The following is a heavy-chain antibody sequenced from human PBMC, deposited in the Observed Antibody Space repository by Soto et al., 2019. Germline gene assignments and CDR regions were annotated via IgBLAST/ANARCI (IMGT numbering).Heavy chain of an antibody. V-gene: IGHV4-34*01. CDR2: INHSGST. J-gene: IGHJ5*02. CDR1: GGSFSGYY. CDR3: ARGGEQLGNWFDP. D-gene: IGHD6-6*01. Sequence: SETLSLTCAVYGGSFSGYYWSWIRQPPGKGLEWIGEINHSGSTNYNPSLKSRVTISVDTSKNQFSLKLSSVTAADTAVYYCARGGEQLGNWFDPWGQGTLVTVSS.